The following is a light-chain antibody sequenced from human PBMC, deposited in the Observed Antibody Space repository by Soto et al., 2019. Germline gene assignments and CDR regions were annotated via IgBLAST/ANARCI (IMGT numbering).Light chain of an antibody. V-gene: IGKV3-20*01. CDR3: HQYAVSPLT. CDR1: QSVTSSY. CDR2: GAS. Sequence: EIVLTQSPGTLSLSPGERATLSCRASQSVTSSYLAWYQQKPGQAPRLLIYGASRRATEIPDRFSGSGSGTDFTLTISRLEPEDFALYYCHQYAVSPLTFGGGTTVEIK. J-gene: IGKJ4*01.